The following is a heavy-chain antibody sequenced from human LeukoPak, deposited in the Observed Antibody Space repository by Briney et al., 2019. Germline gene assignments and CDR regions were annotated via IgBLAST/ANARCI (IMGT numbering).Heavy chain of an antibody. Sequence: GGSLRLSCAASGFTFSSYAASWVRQAPGKGLEWVSAISAAGNTYYADSVKGRLTIFRDNSKNTLFLQMNSLRTEDTAIYDCAKRSASGSYYFDYWGQGALVTVS. J-gene: IGHJ4*02. CDR2: ISAAGNT. V-gene: IGHV3-23*01. D-gene: IGHD3-10*01. CDR3: AKRSASGSYYFDY. CDR1: GFTFSSYA.